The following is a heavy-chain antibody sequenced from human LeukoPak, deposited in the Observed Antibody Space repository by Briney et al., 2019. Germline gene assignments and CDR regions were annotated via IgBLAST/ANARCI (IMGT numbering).Heavy chain of an antibody. J-gene: IGHJ3*02. D-gene: IGHD5-18*01. CDR2: TSSSDDGT. CDR3: ARPGYSYGPGAFDI. V-gene: IGHV3-23*01. Sequence: GGSLRLSCAASGFTFSSYNMNWVRQVPGKGLEWVSATSSSDDGTYHADSVRGRFTISADKSISTAYLQWSSLKASDTAMYYCARPGYSYGPGAFDIWGQGTMVTVSS. CDR1: GFTFSSYN.